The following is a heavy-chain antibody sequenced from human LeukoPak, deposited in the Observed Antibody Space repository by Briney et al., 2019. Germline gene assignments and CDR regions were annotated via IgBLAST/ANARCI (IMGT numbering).Heavy chain of an antibody. J-gene: IGHJ4*02. CDR1: GFIFSSYW. V-gene: IGHV3-7*01. CDR3: ASGRQLGY. D-gene: IGHD3-16*01. CDR2: IKQDGSEK. Sequence: GGSLRLSCAASGFIFSSYWMSWVRQAPGKGLEWVANIKQDGSEKYYVDSVKGRFTISRDNAKNSLYLQMNSLRAEDTALYYCASGRQLGYWGQGTLVTVSS.